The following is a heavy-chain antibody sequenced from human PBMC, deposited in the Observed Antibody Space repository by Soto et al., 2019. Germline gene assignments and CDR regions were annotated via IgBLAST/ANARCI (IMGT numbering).Heavy chain of an antibody. CDR2: ISGSGGAT. J-gene: IGHJ4*02. V-gene: IGHV3-23*01. CDR1: GFTFDTYA. Sequence: EVQLLESGGGLVQPGGSLRLSCAASGFTFDTYALNWVRQAPGKGLEWVSSISGSGGATYYADSVKGRFTVSRDNSKSTMTLQMRSLRAEATAVYYCARIPWQLAFDDWGQGTVVTVSS. D-gene: IGHD6-6*01. CDR3: ARIPWQLAFDD.